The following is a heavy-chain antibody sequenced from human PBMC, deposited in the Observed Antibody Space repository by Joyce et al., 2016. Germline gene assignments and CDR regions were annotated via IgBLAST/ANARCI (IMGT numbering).Heavy chain of an antibody. Sequence: EVQLVESGGGLVKPGGSLRLSCAASGFTFSSYNMNWVRQAPGKGLEWVSSISDSSTYIYYADSVKGRFTISRDNAKNSLYLQMNSLRAEDTAVYYCARRGDYGGNSDAFDVWGQGTMVTVSS. CDR3: ARRGDYGGNSDAFDV. D-gene: IGHD4-23*01. CDR2: ISDSSTYI. V-gene: IGHV3-21*01. J-gene: IGHJ3*01. CDR1: GFTFSSYN.